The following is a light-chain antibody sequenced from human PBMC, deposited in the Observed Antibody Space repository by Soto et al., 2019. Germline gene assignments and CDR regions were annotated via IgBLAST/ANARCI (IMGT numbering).Light chain of an antibody. CDR3: ATWDDSLNGWV. CDR1: YSNIGAGYE. Sequence: QSELTQPPSVSGAPGQRVTISCTGSYSNIGAGYEVHWYQQIPGTAPKLLVSGHNNRPSGVPDRFFGSKSGSSASLTIIGLQAEDEADYFCATWDDSLNGWVFGGGTKLTVL. V-gene: IGLV1-40*01. CDR2: GHN. J-gene: IGLJ3*02.